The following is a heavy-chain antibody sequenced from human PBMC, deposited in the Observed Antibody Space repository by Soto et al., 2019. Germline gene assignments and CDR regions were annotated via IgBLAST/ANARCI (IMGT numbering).Heavy chain of an antibody. CDR3: AREGAYDFWSGYYPDQPAYYYYYMDV. J-gene: IGHJ6*03. D-gene: IGHD3-3*01. CDR2: INAGNGNT. CDR1: GYTFTSYA. Sequence: ASVKVSCKASGYTFTSYAMHWVRQAPGQRLEWMGWINAGNGNTKYSQKFQGRVTITRDTSASTAYMELSSLRSEDTAVYYCAREGAYDFWSGYYPDQPAYYYYYMDVWGKGTTVTVSS. V-gene: IGHV1-3*01.